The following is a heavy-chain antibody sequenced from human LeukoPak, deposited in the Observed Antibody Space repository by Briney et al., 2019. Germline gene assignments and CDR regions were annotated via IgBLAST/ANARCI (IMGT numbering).Heavy chain of an antibody. V-gene: IGHV3-48*03. CDR3: AREGSGYYYY. CDR1: GFTFSSYE. CDR2: ISSSGTTI. D-gene: IGHD3-22*01. J-gene: IGHJ4*02. Sequence: GGSLRLSCAASGFTFSSYEMNWFRQAPGKGLEWVSYISSSGTTIYYADSVKGRFTISRDNAKNSLFLQMSSLRAEDTAVYYCAREGSGYYYYWGQGTLVTVSS.